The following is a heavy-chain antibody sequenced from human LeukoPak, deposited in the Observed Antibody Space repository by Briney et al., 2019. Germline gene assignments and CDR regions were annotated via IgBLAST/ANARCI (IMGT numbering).Heavy chain of an antibody. J-gene: IGHJ4*02. CDR2: ISWNSGSI. Sequence: GGSLRLSCAASGFTFDDYAMHWVRQAPGKGLEWVSGISWNSGSIGYADSVKGRFTISRDNAKNSLYLQMNSLRAEDTALYYCAKEALGTAFDYWGQGTLVTASS. CDR3: AKEALGTAFDY. D-gene: IGHD7-27*01. CDR1: GFTFDDYA. V-gene: IGHV3-9*01.